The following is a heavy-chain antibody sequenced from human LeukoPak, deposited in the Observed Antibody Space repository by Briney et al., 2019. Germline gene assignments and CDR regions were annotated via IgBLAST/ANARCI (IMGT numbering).Heavy chain of an antibody. Sequence: GASVKVSCKASGYTFTSYGISWVRQAPGQGLEWMGWISAYNGNTNYAQKLQGRVTMTTDTSTSTAYMELRSLRSDDTAVYYCARAAPYYDYVWGELSNDYWGQGTLVTVSS. CDR3: ARAAPYYDYVWGELSNDY. CDR1: GYTFTSYG. V-gene: IGHV1-18*01. J-gene: IGHJ4*02. CDR2: ISAYNGNT. D-gene: IGHD3-16*02.